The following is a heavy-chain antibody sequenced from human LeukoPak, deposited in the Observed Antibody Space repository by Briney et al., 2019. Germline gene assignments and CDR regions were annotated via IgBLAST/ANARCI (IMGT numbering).Heavy chain of an antibody. V-gene: IGHV3-30-3*01. D-gene: IGHD5-12*01. CDR2: ISYDGSNK. Sequence: PGRSLRLSCAASGFTFSSYAMHWVRQAPGKGLEWVAVISYDGSNKYYADSVKGRFTISRDNSKNTLYLQMNSLRAEDTAVYYCARPKYVATTPIFDYWGQGTLVTVSS. J-gene: IGHJ4*02. CDR3: ARPKYVATTPIFDY. CDR1: GFTFSSYA.